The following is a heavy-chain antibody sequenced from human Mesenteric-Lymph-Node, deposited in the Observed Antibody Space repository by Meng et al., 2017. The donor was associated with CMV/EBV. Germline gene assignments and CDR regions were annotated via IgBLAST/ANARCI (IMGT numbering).Heavy chain of an antibody. CDR1: GDSVSSHSAT. J-gene: IGHJ4*02. CDR2: TYYRSQWYN. CDR3: TRDESLGFDC. D-gene: IGHD3-16*01. Sequence: SQTLSLTCAISGDSVSSHSATWNWIRQSPSRGLEWLGRTYYRSQWYNDYVVSVKSRITINPDTSKNQFSLHLNSVTPEDTAVYFCTRDESLGFDCWGQGTPVTVSS. V-gene: IGHV6-1*01.